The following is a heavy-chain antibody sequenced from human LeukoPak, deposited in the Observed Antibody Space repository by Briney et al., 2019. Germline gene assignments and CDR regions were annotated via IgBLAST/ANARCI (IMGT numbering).Heavy chain of an antibody. CDR2: IYYSGST. J-gene: IGHJ6*03. CDR3: ARTLSLTTGDYYYMDV. CDR1: GGSIRSYY. V-gene: IGHV4-59*01. D-gene: IGHD4-11*01. Sequence: SETLSLTCTVSGGSIRSYYWSWIRQPPGKGLEWIGYIYYSGSTNYNPSLKSRVTISVDTSKNQFSLKLSSVTAEDTAVYYCARTLSLTTGDYYYMDVWGKGTTVTISS.